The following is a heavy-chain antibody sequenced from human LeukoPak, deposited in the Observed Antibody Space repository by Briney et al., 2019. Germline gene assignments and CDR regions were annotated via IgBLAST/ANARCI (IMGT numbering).Heavy chain of an antibody. CDR1: GFTFSHYW. J-gene: IGHJ4*02. CDR2: IKQDGSEK. CDR3: VMSDY. V-gene: IGHV3-7*05. Sequence: GGSLRLSCAVSGFTFSHYWMNWVRRAPGKGLEWVASIKQDGSEKYYVDSVKGRFTISRDNAKNSLYLQMNSLRAEDTAVYFCVMSDYWGQGILVTVSS.